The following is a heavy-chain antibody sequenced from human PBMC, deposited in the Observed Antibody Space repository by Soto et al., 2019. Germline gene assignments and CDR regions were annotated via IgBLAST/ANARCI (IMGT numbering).Heavy chain of an antibody. V-gene: IGHV1-3*01. D-gene: IGHD3-22*01. J-gene: IGHJ4*02. CDR3: ARDLDSSGRYYFDY. CDR1: GDTFTSYA. CDR2: INAGNGNT. Sequence: ASVKVSCKASGDTFTSYAMHWVRQAPGQRLEWMGWINAGNGNTKYSQKFQGRVTITRDTSASTAYMELSSLRSEDTAVYYCARDLDSSGRYYFDYWGQGTLVTVSS.